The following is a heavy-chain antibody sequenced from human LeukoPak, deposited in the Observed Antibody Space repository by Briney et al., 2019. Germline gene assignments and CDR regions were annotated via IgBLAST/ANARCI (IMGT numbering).Heavy chain of an antibody. CDR1: GYTFTSYD. Sequence: ASVKVSCKASGYTFTSYDINWVRQATGQGLEWMGWMNPNSGNTGYAQKFQGRVTMTRDTSISTAYMELSRLRSDDTAVYYCARPRGDYDYVWGSYIIDYWGQGTLVTVSS. CDR2: MNPNSGNT. CDR3: ARPRGDYDYVWGSYIIDY. D-gene: IGHD3-16*01. J-gene: IGHJ4*02. V-gene: IGHV1-8*01.